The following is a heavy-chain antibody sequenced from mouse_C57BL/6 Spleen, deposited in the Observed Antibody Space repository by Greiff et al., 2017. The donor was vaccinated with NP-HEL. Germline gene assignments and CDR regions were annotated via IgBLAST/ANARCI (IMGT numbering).Heavy chain of an antibody. D-gene: IGHD2-4*01. Sequence: QVQLQQPGAELVKPGASVKLSCKASGYTFTSYWMHWVKQRPGQGLEWIGMIHPNSGSTNYNEKFKSKATLTVDKSSSTAYMQLSSLTSEDSAVYYCARGDMSTTRYFDVWGTGTTVTVSS. CDR1: GYTFTSYW. CDR3: ARGDMSTTRYFDV. V-gene: IGHV1-64*01. J-gene: IGHJ1*03. CDR2: IHPNSGST.